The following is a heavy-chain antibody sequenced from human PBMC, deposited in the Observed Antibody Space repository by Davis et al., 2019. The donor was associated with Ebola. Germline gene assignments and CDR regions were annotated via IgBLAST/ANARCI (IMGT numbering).Heavy chain of an antibody. CDR3: ARGGVAYSDLDY. D-gene: IGHD2-21*01. CDR1: GYTFNNYG. Sequence: ASVKVSCKTSGYTFNNYGVTWVRQAPGQGLEWMGWISADNRNTNYAQKFQGRVTMTTDTSTTTAYMELSSLRSEDTAVYFCARGGVAYSDLDYWGQGTLVAVSS. CDR2: ISADNRNT. V-gene: IGHV1-18*01. J-gene: IGHJ4*02.